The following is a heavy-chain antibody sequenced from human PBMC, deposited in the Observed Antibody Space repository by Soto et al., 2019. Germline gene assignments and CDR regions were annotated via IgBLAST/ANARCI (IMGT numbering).Heavy chain of an antibody. D-gene: IGHD3-10*01. J-gene: IGHJ5*02. Sequence: SETLSLTCAVSGGSIGGAGYSSSWIRQPPGGGLDWIGYIYESGTILYNPSLKTRLTISLNWSDKQFSLTLNSVTAADTAVYYCVRAQFYSGSGNYHNLMFDPWGQGTQVTVSS. CDR1: GGSIGGAGYS. V-gene: IGHV4-30-2*01. CDR2: IYESGTI. CDR3: VRAQFYSGSGNYHNLMFDP.